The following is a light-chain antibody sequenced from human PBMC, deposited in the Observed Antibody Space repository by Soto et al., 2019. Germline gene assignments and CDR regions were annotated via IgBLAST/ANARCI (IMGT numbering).Light chain of an antibody. J-gene: IGKJ3*01. CDR1: QTLSSNS. V-gene: IGKV3-20*01. Sequence: EIVLTQSPGLLSSSPGERATLSCRASQTLSSNSLAWYQQRPGQTPRLLIYAASTRNTDIPDKLNGSGSGTDVALTISRLEPEDFSLYYCQQYEASPLTFGPGTKVDVK. CDR2: AAS. CDR3: QQYEASPLT.